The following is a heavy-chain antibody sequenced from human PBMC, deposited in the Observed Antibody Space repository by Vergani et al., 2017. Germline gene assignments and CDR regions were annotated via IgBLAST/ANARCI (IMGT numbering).Heavy chain of an antibody. V-gene: IGHV5-51*01. Sequence: EVQLVQSGAEVKKPGASLKISCQISGYRFTNYWIGWVRQMPGKGLEWMGIIHPADSDTRYSPSFQGQVTISVDKSISTAYLQRSSLRASDSAMYYGDRLYGRDSSGSKYFDYWGQGTLVTVSS. D-gene: IGHD3-22*01. CDR1: GYRFTNYW. CDR2: IHPADSDT. J-gene: IGHJ4*02. CDR3: DRLYGRDSSGSKYFDY.